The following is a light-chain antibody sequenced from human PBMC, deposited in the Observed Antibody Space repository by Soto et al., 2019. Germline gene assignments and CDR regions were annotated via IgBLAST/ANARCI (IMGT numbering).Light chain of an antibody. CDR2: GNS. CDR1: SSNIGAGYD. J-gene: IGLJ1*01. CDR3: QSYDSSLSGYV. V-gene: IGLV1-40*01. Sequence: QSALTQPPSVSGAPGQRVTISCTGSSSNIGAGYDVHWYQQLPGTAPKLLIYGNSSRPSGVPDRFSGSKSGTSASLAITGLQAEDEADYYCQSYDSSLSGYVFGTGTKLTVL.